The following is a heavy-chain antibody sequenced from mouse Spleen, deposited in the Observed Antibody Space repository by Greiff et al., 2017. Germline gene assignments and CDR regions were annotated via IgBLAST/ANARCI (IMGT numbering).Heavy chain of an antibody. CDR2: INSNGGST. Sequence: DVQLVESGGGLVKPGGSLKLSCAASGFTFSSYAMSWVRQTPEKRLEWVAAINSNGGSTYYPDTVKDRFTISRDNAKNTLYLQMSSLRSEDTALYYCARHDLFYAMDYWGQGTSVTVSS. CDR3: ARHDLFYAMDY. CDR1: GFTFSSYA. V-gene: IGHV5-6-2*01. J-gene: IGHJ4*01.